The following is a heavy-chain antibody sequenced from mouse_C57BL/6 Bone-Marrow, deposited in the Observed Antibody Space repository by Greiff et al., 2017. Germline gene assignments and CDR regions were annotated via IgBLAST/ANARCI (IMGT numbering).Heavy chain of an antibody. CDR3: ARRGYYGSRGNY. CDR1: GYTFTSYG. Sequence: QVQLQQSGAELARPGASVKLSCKASGYTFTSYGISWVKQRTGQGLEWIGEIYPRSGNTYYNEKFKGKATLTEDKSSSTAYMELRSLTSEDSAVYFCARRGYYGSRGNYWGQGTTLTVSS. J-gene: IGHJ2*01. V-gene: IGHV1-81*01. CDR2: IYPRSGNT. D-gene: IGHD1-1*01.